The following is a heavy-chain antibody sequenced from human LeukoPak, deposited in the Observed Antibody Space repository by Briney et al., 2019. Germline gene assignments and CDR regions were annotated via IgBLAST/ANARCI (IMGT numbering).Heavy chain of an antibody. J-gene: IGHJ5*02. CDR3: ARDAILRWFDP. D-gene: IGHD2/OR15-2a*01. CDR1: GYSISSGYY. V-gene: IGHV4-38-2*02. Sequence: KPSETLSLTCTVSGYSISSGYYWGWIRQPPGKGLEWIGSIYRSGSTYYNPSLKSRVTISVDTSKNQFSLKLSSVTAADTAVYYCARDAILRWFDPWGQGTLVTVSS. CDR2: IYRSGST.